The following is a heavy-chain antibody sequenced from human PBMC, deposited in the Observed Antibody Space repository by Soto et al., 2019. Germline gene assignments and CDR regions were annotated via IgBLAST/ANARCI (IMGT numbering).Heavy chain of an antibody. CDR3: AKELHKNTILWSGGMDV. J-gene: IGHJ6*02. V-gene: IGHV3-30*18. CDR1: GFTFSSYG. CDR2: ISYDGSNK. D-gene: IGHD3-10*01. Sequence: QVQLVESGGGVVQPGRSLRLSCAASGFTFSSYGMHWVRQAPGKGLEWVAVISYDGSNKYYADSVKGRFTISRDNSKNTLYLQMNSLRAEDTAVYYCAKELHKNTILWSGGMDVWGQGTTVIVSS.